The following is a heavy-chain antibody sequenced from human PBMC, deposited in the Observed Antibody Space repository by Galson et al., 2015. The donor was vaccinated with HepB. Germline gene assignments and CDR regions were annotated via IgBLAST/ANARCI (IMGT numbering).Heavy chain of an antibody. J-gene: IGHJ5*02. CDR2: ISAYNGNT. D-gene: IGHD3-10*01. CDR1: GYTFTCYG. CDR3: ARETVTMVRGVIWFDP. V-gene: IGHV1-18*01. Sequence: SVKVSCKASGYTFTCYGISWVRQAPGQGLEWMGWISAYNGNTNYAQKLQGRVTMTTDTSTSTAYMELRSLRSDDTAVYYCARETVTMVRGVIWFDPWGQGTLVAVSS.